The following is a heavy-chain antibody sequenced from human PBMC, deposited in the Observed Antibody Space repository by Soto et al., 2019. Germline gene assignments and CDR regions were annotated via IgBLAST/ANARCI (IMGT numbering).Heavy chain of an antibody. CDR2: TYYRSKWYN. J-gene: IGHJ6*02. CDR3: AREVRGASIAARPFYYYYHGMDV. Sequence: PSQTLSLTCAISGDSVSSNSAAWNWIRQSPSRGLEWLGRTYYRSKWYNDYAVSVKSRITINPDTSKNQSSLQLNSVTPEDTAVYYCAREVRGASIAARPFYYYYHGMDVWGQGTTVTVSS. CDR1: GDSVSSNSAA. V-gene: IGHV6-1*01. D-gene: IGHD6-6*01.